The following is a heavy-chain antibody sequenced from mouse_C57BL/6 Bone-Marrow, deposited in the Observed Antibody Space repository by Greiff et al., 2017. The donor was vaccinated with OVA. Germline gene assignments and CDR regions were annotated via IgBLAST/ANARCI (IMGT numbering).Heavy chain of an antibody. CDR3: ARHYGRGGVYYFDY. CDR1: GYTFTSYG. V-gene: IGHV1-81*01. J-gene: IGHJ2*01. D-gene: IGHD1-2*01. CDR2: IYPRSGNT. Sequence: QVQLQQSGAELARPGASVKLSCKASGYTFTSYGISWVKQRTGQGLEWIGEIYPRSGNTYYNEKFKGKATLTADKSSSTAYMELRSLTSEDSAVYFCARHYGRGGVYYFDYWGQGTTLTVSS.